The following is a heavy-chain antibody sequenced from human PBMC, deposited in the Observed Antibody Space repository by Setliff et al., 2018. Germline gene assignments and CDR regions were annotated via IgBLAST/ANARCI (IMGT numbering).Heavy chain of an antibody. CDR3: AKQGDLAFDY. Sequence: ASVKVSCKTSGYPFVGYFIYWMRQAPGQGLEWVGWIDPKSGRTKYAVKFQGRVTMTRDTSSSTIYMEVNSLTSDDTAVYFCAKQGDLAFDYWGQGTQVTVAS. V-gene: IGHV1-2*02. CDR2: IDPKSGRT. CDR1: GYPFVGYF. D-gene: IGHD3-16*01. J-gene: IGHJ4*02.